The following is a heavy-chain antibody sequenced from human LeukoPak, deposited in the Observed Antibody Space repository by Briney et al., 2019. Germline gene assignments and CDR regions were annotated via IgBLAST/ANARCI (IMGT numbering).Heavy chain of an antibody. J-gene: IGHJ5*02. CDR3: ARLNLGNSGFLLP. D-gene: IGHD5-12*01. CDR2: IIPVFGTA. CDR1: GGTFSSYA. Sequence: SVKVSCKASGGTFSSYAISGVRRAPGQGLEWMGGIIPVFGTANYAQKFQGRVTITADESTSTASMELSSLRSEDTAVYYCARLNLGNSGFLLPWGQGTLVTVSS. V-gene: IGHV1-69*01.